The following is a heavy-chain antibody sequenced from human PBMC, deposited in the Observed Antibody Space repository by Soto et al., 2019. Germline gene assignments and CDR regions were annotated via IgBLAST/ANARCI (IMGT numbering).Heavy chain of an antibody. J-gene: IGHJ3*02. Sequence: GGSLRLSCAASGFTFSSYSMNWVRQAPGKGLEWVSSISSSSSYIYYADSVKGRFTISRDNAKNSLYLQMNSLRAEDTAVYYCASGYCSGGSCYPDAFDIWGQGTMVTVS. V-gene: IGHV3-21*01. CDR2: ISSSSSYI. D-gene: IGHD2-15*01. CDR1: GFTFSSYS. CDR3: ASGYCSGGSCYPDAFDI.